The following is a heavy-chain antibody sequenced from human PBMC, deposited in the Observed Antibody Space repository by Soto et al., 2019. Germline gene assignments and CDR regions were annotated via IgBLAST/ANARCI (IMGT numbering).Heavy chain of an antibody. V-gene: IGHV4-39*01. J-gene: IGHJ3*02. CDR1: GGSISSSSYY. Sequence: SETLSLTCTVSGGSISSSSYYWGWIRQPPGKGLEWIGSIYYSGSTYYNPSLKSRVTISVDTSKNQFSLKLSSVTAADTAVYYCARLLRYSSGYLPAPTNAFDIWGQGTMVTVSS. D-gene: IGHD3-22*01. CDR2: IYYSGST. CDR3: ARLLRYSSGYLPAPTNAFDI.